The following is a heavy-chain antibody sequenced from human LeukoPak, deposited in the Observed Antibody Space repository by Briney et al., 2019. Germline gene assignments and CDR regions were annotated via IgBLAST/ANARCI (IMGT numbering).Heavy chain of an antibody. CDR3: AREKLLYYYDSSGYSDY. Sequence: PSETLSLTCAVYGGSFSGYYWSWIRQPPGKGLEWIGEINHSGSTNYNPSLKSRVTISVDTSKNQFSLKLSSVTAADTAVYYCAREKLLYYYDSSGYSDYWGQGTLVTVSS. J-gene: IGHJ4*02. CDR2: INHSGST. D-gene: IGHD3-22*01. CDR1: GGSFSGYY. V-gene: IGHV4-34*01.